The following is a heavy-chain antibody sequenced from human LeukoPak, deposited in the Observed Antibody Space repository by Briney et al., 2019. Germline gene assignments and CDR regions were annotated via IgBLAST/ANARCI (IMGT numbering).Heavy chain of an antibody. V-gene: IGHV3-11*01. CDR1: GFTFSDYY. CDR3: ASYLKLGKRDAFDI. CDR2: ISSSGSTI. J-gene: IGHJ3*02. Sequence: GGSLRLSCAASGFTFSDYYMSWIRQAPGKGLEWVSYISSSGSTIYCADSVKGRFTISRDNAKNSLYLQMNSLRAEDTAVYYCASYLKLGKRDAFDIWGQGTMVTVSS. D-gene: IGHD7-27*01.